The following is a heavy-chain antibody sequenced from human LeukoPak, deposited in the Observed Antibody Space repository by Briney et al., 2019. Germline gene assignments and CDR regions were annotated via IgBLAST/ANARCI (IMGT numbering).Heavy chain of an antibody. D-gene: IGHD5-24*01. CDR3: ARATVEMATIGRYFQH. Sequence: GASVKVSCKASGGTFSSYAISWVRQAPGQGLEWTGRIIPILGIANYAQKFQGRVTITADKSTSTAYMELSSLRPEDTAVYYCARATVEMATIGRYFQHWGQGTLVTVSS. CDR2: IIPILGIA. V-gene: IGHV1-69*04. J-gene: IGHJ1*01. CDR1: GGTFSSYA.